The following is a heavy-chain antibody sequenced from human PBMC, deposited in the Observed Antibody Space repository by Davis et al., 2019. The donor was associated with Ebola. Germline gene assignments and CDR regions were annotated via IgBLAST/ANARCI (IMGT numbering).Heavy chain of an antibody. J-gene: IGHJ6*02. Sequence: SCKASGGTFSSYAISWVRQAPGKGLEWVAVISYDGSNKYYADSVKGRFTISRDNSKNTLYLQMNSLRAEDTAVYYCDQGGGPYYYYGMDVWGQGTTVTVSS. CDR2: ISYDGSNK. V-gene: IGHV3-30-3*01. CDR1: GGTFSSYA. D-gene: IGHD3-16*01. CDR3: DQGGGPYYYYGMDV.